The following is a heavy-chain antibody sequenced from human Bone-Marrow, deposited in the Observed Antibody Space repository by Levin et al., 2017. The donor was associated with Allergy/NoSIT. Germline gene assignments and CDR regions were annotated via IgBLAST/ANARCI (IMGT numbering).Heavy chain of an antibody. V-gene: IGHV1-8*01. J-gene: IGHJ5*02. D-gene: IGHD3-3*01. CDR1: GYTFTSYD. Sequence: ASVKVSCKASGYTFTSYDINWVRQATGQGLEWMGWMNPNSGNTGYAQKFQGRVTMTRNTSISTAYMELSSLRSEDTAVYYCARVGTIFGVANNWFDPWGQGTLVTVSS. CDR3: ARVGTIFGVANNWFDP. CDR2: MNPNSGNT.